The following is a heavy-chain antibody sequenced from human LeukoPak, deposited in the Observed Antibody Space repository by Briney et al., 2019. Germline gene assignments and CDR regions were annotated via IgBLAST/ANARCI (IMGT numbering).Heavy chain of an antibody. J-gene: IGHJ6*03. CDR2: IKQDGSEK. V-gene: IGHV3-7*01. CDR3: ARDRTYYYYYMDV. CDR1: GFTFSSYW. Sequence: GGSLRLSCAASGFTFSSYWMSWVRQAPGKGLEWVANIKQDGSEKYYVDSVKGRFTISRDNAKNSLYLQMNSLRAEDTAVYYCARDRTYYYYYMDVWGKGTTVTVSS.